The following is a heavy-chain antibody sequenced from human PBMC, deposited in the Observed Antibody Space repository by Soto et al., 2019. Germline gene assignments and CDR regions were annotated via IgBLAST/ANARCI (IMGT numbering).Heavy chain of an antibody. V-gene: IGHV3-30-3*01. J-gene: IGHJ4*02. Sequence: QVQLVESGGGVVQPGRSLRLSCAASGFTFSSYAMHWVRQAPGKGLEWVAVISYDGSNKYYAASVKGRFTISRDNSKNTLYLQMNSLRAEDTAVYDCARGRWLQQHFDYWGQGTLVTVSS. CDR3: ARGRWLQQHFDY. CDR1: GFTFSSYA. CDR2: ISYDGSNK. D-gene: IGHD5-12*01.